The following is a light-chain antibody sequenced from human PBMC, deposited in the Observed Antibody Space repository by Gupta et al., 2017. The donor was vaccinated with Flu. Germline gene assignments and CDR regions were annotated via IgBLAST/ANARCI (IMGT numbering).Light chain of an antibody. Sequence: SRSDIGSSLLYGYQQFPGTAPNLLISRNIQRPSGVPDRFSGSKSGTSASLAISGLRSEDEANYYCAAWDDSLRGWVFGGGTKLTVL. CDR2: RNI. V-gene: IGLV1-47*01. CDR1: RSDIGSSL. J-gene: IGLJ3*02. CDR3: AAWDDSLRGWV.